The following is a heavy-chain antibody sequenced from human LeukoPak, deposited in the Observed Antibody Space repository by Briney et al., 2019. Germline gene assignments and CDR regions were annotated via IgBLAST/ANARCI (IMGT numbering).Heavy chain of an antibody. CDR1: GFTFGDYA. Sequence: GGSLRLSCAASGFTFGDYAMHWVRQAPGKGLEWVSGISWNSDSIGYADSVKGRFTISRDNAKNSLYLQMNSLRAEDTAVYYCAKDQGYGGNSSRLAFDIWGQGTMVTVSS. D-gene: IGHD4-23*01. CDR2: ISWNSDSI. CDR3: AKDQGYGGNSSRLAFDI. V-gene: IGHV3-9*01. J-gene: IGHJ3*02.